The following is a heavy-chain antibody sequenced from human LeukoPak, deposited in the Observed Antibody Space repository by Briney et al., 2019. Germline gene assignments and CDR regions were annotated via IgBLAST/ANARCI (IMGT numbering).Heavy chain of an antibody. V-gene: IGHV3-7*01. CDR2: IKQDGSEK. D-gene: IGHD6-19*01. CDR3: ARKSYSSDWYNWFDP. Sequence: GGSLRLSCTASGFTFSSYWMSWVRQAPGKGLEWVANIKQDGSEKYYVDSVKGRFTFSRDNAKNSLYLQMNSLRAEDTAVYYCARKSYSSDWYNWFDPWGQGTLVTVSS. J-gene: IGHJ5*02. CDR1: GFTFSSYW.